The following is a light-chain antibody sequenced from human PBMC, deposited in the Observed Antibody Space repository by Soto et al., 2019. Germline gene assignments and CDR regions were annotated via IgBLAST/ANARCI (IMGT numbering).Light chain of an antibody. CDR2: NDD. CDR1: SSNIGSKT. Sequence: QSVLTQPPSTSGTPGQRVTISCSGSSSNIGSKTLNWFRQVPGTAPQLLIYNDDQRPSGVPDRFSGSKSGTSASLAISGLQSEDEADYYCATWDVSLNGRVFGGGTKLTVL. CDR3: ATWDVSLNGRV. V-gene: IGLV1-44*01. J-gene: IGLJ3*02.